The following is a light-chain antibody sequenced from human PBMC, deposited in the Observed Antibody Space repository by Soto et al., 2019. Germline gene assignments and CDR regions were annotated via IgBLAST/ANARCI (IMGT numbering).Light chain of an antibody. CDR2: DVS. CDR3: KHTTDFT. Sequence: DIQMTQSPSTLAASVGDTVTMTCRSSSKWLAWYQKKPGKAPKLLIYDVSNLERGVPPRFSGSTSGAESTLTTPGLQPDILETYYCKHTTDFTFGQGTKVEIK. J-gene: IGKJ2*01. CDR1: SSKW. V-gene: IGKV1-5*01.